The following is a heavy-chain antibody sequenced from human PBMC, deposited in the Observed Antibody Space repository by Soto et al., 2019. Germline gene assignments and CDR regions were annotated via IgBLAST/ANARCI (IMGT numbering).Heavy chain of an antibody. V-gene: IGHV1-2*04. CDR1: GYTFTDYY. D-gene: IGHD3-22*01. CDR3: ARDRHYYDSSGYYGRYIFDY. J-gene: IGHJ4*02. Sequence: ASVKVSCKASGYTFTDYYMHWVRQAPGQGLEWMGWINPNSGGTNYAQKFQGWVTMTRDTSISTAYMELSRLRSDDTAVYYCARDRHYYDSSGYYGRYIFDYWGQGTLLTVSS. CDR2: INPNSGGT.